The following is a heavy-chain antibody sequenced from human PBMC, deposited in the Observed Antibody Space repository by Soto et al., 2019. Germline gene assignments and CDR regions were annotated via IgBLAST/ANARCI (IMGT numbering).Heavy chain of an antibody. CDR2: ISSSSSTL. CDR3: ARDSGYGSGNSVNHYLDC. V-gene: IGHV3-48*02. J-gene: IGHJ4*01. D-gene: IGHD3-10*01. CDR1: GFTFTNYN. Sequence: GGSLRLSCAVSGFTFTNYNMNWVRQAPGKGLEWVSYISSSSSTLYYADSVKGRFTISRDNAQNSLYLQMDSLRDEDTAVYYCARDSGYGSGNSVNHYLDCWGRGTLVTVS.